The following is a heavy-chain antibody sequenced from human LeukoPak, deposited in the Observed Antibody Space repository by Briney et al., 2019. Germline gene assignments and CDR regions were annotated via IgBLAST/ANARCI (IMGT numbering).Heavy chain of an antibody. D-gene: IGHD6-13*01. CDR3: AREKYSSSWALDY. CDR1: GGSISSNY. J-gene: IGHJ4*02. CDR2: IYTSGSI. V-gene: IGHV4-4*07. Sequence: SETLSLTCTVSGGSISSNYWSWIRQPAAKGLEWIGRIYTSGSINYNPSLESRVTMSVDTSKNQFSLKLSSVTAADTAVYYCAREKYSSSWALDYWGQGTLVTVSS.